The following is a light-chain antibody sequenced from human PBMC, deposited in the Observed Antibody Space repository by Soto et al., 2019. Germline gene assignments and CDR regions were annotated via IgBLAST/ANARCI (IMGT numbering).Light chain of an antibody. J-gene: IGKJ1*01. V-gene: IGKV3-15*01. CDR2: GAS. CDR1: QSVSTN. CDR3: QQYTNWPRT. Sequence: EIVITQSPATLSVSPGERATLSCRASQSVSTNLAWYQQKPGQAPRLLIYGASTRAPGIPARFSGSGSGTEFTLTISSLQSEDSAVYSCQQYTNWPRTLGQGTKVDIK.